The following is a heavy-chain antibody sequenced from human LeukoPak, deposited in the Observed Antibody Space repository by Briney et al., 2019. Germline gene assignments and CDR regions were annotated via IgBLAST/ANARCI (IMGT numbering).Heavy chain of an antibody. CDR3: ARDRRYYYGSGSSGLFDP. Sequence: ASVKVSCKASGYTFTSYYMHWVRQAPGQGLEWMGIINPSGGSTSYAQKFQGRVTMTRDTSTSTVYMELSSLRSEDTAVYYCARDRRYYYGSGSSGLFDPWGQGTLVTVSP. D-gene: IGHD3-10*01. V-gene: IGHV1-46*01. CDR2: INPSGGST. J-gene: IGHJ5*02. CDR1: GYTFTSYY.